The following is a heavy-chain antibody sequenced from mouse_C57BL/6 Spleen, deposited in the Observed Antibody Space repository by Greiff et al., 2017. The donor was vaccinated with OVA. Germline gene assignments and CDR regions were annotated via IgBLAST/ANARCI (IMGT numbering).Heavy chain of an antibody. CDR2: ISSGSSTI. V-gene: IGHV5-17*01. CDR3: ARRAIYYDYGAY. Sequence: EVQRVESGGGLVKPGGSLKLSCAASGFNFSDYGMHWVRQAPEKGLEWVAYISSGSSTIYYADTVKGRFTISRDNAKNTLFLQMTSLRSEDTAMYYCARRAIYYDYGAYWGQGTLVTVSA. J-gene: IGHJ3*01. CDR1: GFNFSDYG. D-gene: IGHD2-4*01.